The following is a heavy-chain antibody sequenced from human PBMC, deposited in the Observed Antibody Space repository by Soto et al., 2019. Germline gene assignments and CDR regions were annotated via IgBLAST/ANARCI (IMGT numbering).Heavy chain of an antibody. CDR3: ARERYYYDSSGYYYYFDY. Sequence: ASVKVSCKASGGTFSSYAISWVRQAPGQGLEWMGGIIPILGIANYAQKFQGRVTITADKSTSTAYMELSSLRSEDTAVYYCARERYYYDSSGYYYYFDYWGQGTLVTVSS. V-gene: IGHV1-69*10. CDR2: IIPILGIA. J-gene: IGHJ4*02. CDR1: GGTFSSYA. D-gene: IGHD3-22*01.